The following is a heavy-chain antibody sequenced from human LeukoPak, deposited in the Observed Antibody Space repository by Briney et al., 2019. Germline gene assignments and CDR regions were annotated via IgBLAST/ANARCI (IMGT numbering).Heavy chain of an antibody. V-gene: IGHV4-30-2*01. CDR1: GGSISSGGYS. J-gene: IGHJ5*02. Sequence: SETLSLTCAVSGGSISSGGYSWSWIRQPPGKGLEWIGYIYHSGSTYYNPSLKSRVTISVDRSKNQFSLKLSSVAAADTAVYYCARAGDYGDYYWFDPWGQGTLVTVSS. CDR2: IYHSGST. D-gene: IGHD4-17*01. CDR3: ARAGDYGDYYWFDP.